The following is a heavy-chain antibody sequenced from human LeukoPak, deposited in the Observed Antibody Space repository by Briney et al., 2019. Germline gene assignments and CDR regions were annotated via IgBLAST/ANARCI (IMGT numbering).Heavy chain of an antibody. J-gene: IGHJ2*01. CDR3: AKASSHWYFDL. V-gene: IGHV3-9*01. CDR2: IAWNSGTK. Sequence: GRSLRLSCATSGFTFSDYAMHWVRQAPGKGLEWVASIAWNSGTKDYADSVKGRYTISRDNSAKSLFLQMNTLRPDDTALYLCAKASSHWYFDLWGRGTLVIVSS. CDR1: GFTFSDYA.